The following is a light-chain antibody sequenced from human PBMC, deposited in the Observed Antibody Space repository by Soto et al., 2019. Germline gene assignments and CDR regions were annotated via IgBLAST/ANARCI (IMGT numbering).Light chain of an antibody. CDR2: TAS. CDR1: QGISTS. J-gene: IGKJ5*01. CDR3: QQLTSFPFT. V-gene: IGKV1-9*01. Sequence: SQLTQSPFFLSTAVGDRVAITCRASQGISTSLAWYQQKPGNAPKLLIYTASTLQSGVPSRFSGSGSGTEFTLTISSLLPEDFATYHCQQLTSFPFTFGQGTRLEIK.